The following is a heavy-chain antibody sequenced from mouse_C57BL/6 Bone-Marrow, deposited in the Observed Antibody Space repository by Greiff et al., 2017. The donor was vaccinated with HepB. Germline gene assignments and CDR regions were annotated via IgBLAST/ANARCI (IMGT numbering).Heavy chain of an antibody. D-gene: IGHD1-1*01. Sequence: QVQLKQSGAELAKPGASVKLSCKASGYTFTSYWMHWVNQRPGQGLEWIGYINPSSGYTKYNQKFKDKATLTADKSSSTAYMQLSSLTYEDSAVYYSARGRAYYGSGSGAWVAYRGEGTLVTVSA. J-gene: IGHJ3*01. CDR2: INPSSGYT. V-gene: IGHV1-7*01. CDR3: ARGRAYYGSGSGAWVAY. CDR1: GYTFTSYW.